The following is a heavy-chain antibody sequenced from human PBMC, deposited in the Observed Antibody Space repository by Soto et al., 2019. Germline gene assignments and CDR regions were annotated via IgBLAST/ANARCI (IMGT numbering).Heavy chain of an antibody. J-gene: IGHJ4*02. Sequence: QVQLVESGGGVVQPGRSLRLSCAASGFTFNNYGMHWVRQAPGKGLEWVAVVSYDGNSKHYADSVKGRFTISRDNSKNTLYLHMNSLKAEDTAVYYCGKERDSSAWYVTSDYWGQGTLVTVSS. CDR1: GFTFNNYG. CDR3: GKERDSSAWYVTSDY. D-gene: IGHD6-19*01. V-gene: IGHV3-30*18. CDR2: VSYDGNSK.